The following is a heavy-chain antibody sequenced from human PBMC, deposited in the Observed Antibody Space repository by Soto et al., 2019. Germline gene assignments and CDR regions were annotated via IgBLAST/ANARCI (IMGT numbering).Heavy chain of an antibody. Sequence: GGSLRLSCAASGFTFSRSGMHWVRQAPGKGLEWVAVTSDDGGNRYYAESVKGRFTISRDNSKSTLYLQMNSLRAEDTAVYYCAKRHGSGSFYYYGMDVRGQGTTVTVSS. V-gene: IGHV3-30*18. J-gene: IGHJ6*02. D-gene: IGHD3-10*01. CDR1: GFTFSRSG. CDR3: AKRHGSGSFYYYGMDV. CDR2: TSDDGGNR.